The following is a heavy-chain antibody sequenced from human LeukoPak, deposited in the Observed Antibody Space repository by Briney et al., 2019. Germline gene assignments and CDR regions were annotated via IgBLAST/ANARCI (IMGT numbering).Heavy chain of an antibody. CDR2: ISYDGSNK. Sequence: PGRSLRLSCAASGFTFSNYAMHWVRQAPGRGLEWVAVISYDGSNKYYADSVKGRFTISRDNSKNTLYLQMNSLRAEDTAVYYCAKDSLRSYYFDYWGQGTLVTVSS. D-gene: IGHD3-16*02. J-gene: IGHJ4*02. CDR1: GFTFSNYA. CDR3: AKDSLRSYYFDY. V-gene: IGHV3-30-3*01.